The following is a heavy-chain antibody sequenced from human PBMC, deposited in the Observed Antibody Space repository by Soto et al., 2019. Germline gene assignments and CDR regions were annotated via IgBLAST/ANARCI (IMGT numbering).Heavy chain of an antibody. Sequence: LSLTCTVSGGSISSYYWSWIRQPPGKGLEWIGYIYYSGSTNYNPSLKSRVTISVDTSKNQFSLKLSSVTAADTAVYYCARDRVVAVAGTSHHYYYYYGMDVWGQGTTVTVSS. V-gene: IGHV4-59*01. CDR3: ARDRVVAVAGTSHHYYYYYGMDV. CDR1: GGSISSYY. D-gene: IGHD6-13*01. CDR2: IYYSGST. J-gene: IGHJ6*02.